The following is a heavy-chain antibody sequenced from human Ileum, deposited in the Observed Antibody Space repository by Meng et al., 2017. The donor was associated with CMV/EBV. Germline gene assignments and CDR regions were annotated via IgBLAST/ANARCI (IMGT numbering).Heavy chain of an antibody. CDR1: VYTFTGYF. V-gene: IGHV1-2*02. CDR3: ASLSGGDFEY. Sequence: QAQLVQSGAEVKQPGASVKVSCKASVYTFTGYFMFWVRQAPGQGLEWMGSINPNSGATNFAQNFQGRVTMTRDTSINTAYMELNRLRSDDTAVYYCASLSGGDFEYWGQGTLVTVSS. CDR2: INPNSGAT. J-gene: IGHJ4*02. D-gene: IGHD1-26*01.